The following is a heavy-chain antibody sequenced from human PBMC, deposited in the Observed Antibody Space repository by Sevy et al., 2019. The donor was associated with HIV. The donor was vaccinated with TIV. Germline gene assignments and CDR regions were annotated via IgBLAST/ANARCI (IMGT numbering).Heavy chain of an antibody. CDR3: ARASEYSRVWYFDC. D-gene: IGHD6-6*01. J-gene: IGHJ4*02. V-gene: IGHV3-30-3*01. CDR1: GFTFSSYA. CDR2: ISYDGSNK. Sequence: GGSLRLSCAASGFTFSSYAMHWVRQAPGKGLEWVAVISYDGSNKYYADSVKGRFTISRDNSKNTLYLQMNSLRAEDTAVYYCARASEYSRVWYFDCWGQRTLVTVSS.